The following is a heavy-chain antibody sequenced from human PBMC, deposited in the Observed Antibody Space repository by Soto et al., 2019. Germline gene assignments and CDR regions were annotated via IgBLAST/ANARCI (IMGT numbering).Heavy chain of an antibody. V-gene: IGHV1-3*01. CDR1: GYRFASYA. D-gene: IGHD3-3*01. CDR3: ARDLYYDFWSGYSSDAFDI. J-gene: IGHJ3*02. Sequence: GTSVEVSCKASGYRFASYAMQWVRQATGQRLEWMGWINAGNGNTKYSQKFQGRVTITRDTSASTAYMELSSLRSEDTAVYYCARDLYYDFWSGYSSDAFDIWGQGTMVTVSS. CDR2: INAGNGNT.